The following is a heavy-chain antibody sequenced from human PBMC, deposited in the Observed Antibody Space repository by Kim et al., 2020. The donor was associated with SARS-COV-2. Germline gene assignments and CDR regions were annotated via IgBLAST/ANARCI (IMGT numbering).Heavy chain of an antibody. CDR1: GFTFSSYW. V-gene: IGHV3-7*03. Sequence: GGSLRLSCAASGFTFSSYWMSWVRQAPGKGLEWVANIKQDGSEKYYVDSVKGRFTISRDNAKNSLYLQMNSLRAEDTAVYYCARASGLGYGDYAYWGQGTLVTVSS. CDR2: IKQDGSEK. D-gene: IGHD4-17*01. J-gene: IGHJ4*02. CDR3: ARASGLGYGDYAY.